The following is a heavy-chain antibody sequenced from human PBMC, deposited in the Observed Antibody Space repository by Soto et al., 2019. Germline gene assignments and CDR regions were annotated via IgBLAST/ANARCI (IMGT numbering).Heavy chain of an antibody. CDR1: GCTFSSYA. D-gene: IGHD2-15*01. J-gene: IGHJ4*02. Sequence: GASVKVSCKASGCTFSSYAISWVRQAPGQGLEWMGGIIPIFGTANYAQRFQGRVTITADKSTSTAYMELSSLRSEDTAVYFCARSARYGVVGDYWGQGTGVTVSS. V-gene: IGHV1-69*06. CDR2: IIPIFGTA. CDR3: ARSARYGVVGDY.